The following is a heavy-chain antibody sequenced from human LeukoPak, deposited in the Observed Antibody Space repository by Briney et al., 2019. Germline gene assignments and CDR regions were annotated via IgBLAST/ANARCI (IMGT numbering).Heavy chain of an antibody. CDR3: AKDLRWIQLWLFDY. J-gene: IGHJ4*02. D-gene: IGHD5-18*01. CDR2: ISGSGGST. V-gene: IGHV3-23*01. Sequence: GGSLRLSCAASGFTFSSYAMSWVRQAPGKGLEWVSAISGSGGSTYYADSVKGRFTNSRDNSKNTLYLQMNSLRAEDTAVYYCAKDLRWIQLWLFDYWGQGTLVTVSS. CDR1: GFTFSSYA.